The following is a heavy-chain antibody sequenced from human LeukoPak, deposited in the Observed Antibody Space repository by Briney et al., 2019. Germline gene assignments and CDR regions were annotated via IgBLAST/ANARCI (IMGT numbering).Heavy chain of an antibody. Sequence: PSETLSLTCTVPGGSISSYYWSWIRQPPGKGLEWIGYIYYSGSTNYNPSLKSRVTISVDTSKNQFSLKLSSVTAADTAVYYCARDLGYFQHWGQGTLVTVSS. CDR2: IYYSGST. CDR1: GGSISSYY. J-gene: IGHJ1*01. V-gene: IGHV4-59*01. CDR3: ARDLGYFQH.